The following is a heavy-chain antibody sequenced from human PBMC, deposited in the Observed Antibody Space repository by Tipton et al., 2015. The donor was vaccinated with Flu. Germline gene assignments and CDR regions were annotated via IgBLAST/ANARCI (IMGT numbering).Heavy chain of an antibody. Sequence: TLSLTCTVSGGSISTSAYYWGWIRQSPGKGLEWIGTIHFGGTTYFNPSLKSRVTLSVDTSKNQFSLNLRSVTATDTAVYYCASPTIGYYDNGGSAPWGQGMLVTVSS. CDR1: GGSISTSAYY. CDR2: IHFGGTT. D-gene: IGHD3-22*01. CDR3: ASPTIGYYDNGGSAP. V-gene: IGHV4-39*01. J-gene: IGHJ5*02.